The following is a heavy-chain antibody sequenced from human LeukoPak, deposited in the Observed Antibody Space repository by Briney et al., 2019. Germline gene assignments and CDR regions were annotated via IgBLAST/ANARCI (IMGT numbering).Heavy chain of an antibody. Sequence: GGSLRLSCAASGFRFSDYYMSWVRQAPGKGLEWVSDINFSGTTKSYLGSVEGRFTVSRDNGKNSLFLQVNSLRVEDTAMYYCASLGGYCSATSCYDAYDVWGQGTLVIVSS. CDR1: GFRFSDYY. CDR2: INFSGTTK. CDR3: ASLGGYCSATSCYDAYDV. V-gene: IGHV3-11*01. D-gene: IGHD2-2*01. J-gene: IGHJ3*01.